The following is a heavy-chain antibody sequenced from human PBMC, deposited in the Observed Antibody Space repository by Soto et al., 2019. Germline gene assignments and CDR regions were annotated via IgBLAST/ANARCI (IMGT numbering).Heavy chain of an antibody. D-gene: IGHD3-10*01. CDR1: GYSFSNFG. V-gene: IGHV1-18*01. J-gene: IGHJ4*02. CDR2: ISAYKGNT. CDR3: SRAGAYGSFYFFDY. Sequence: RASVKVSCKASGYSFSNFGFTWVRQAPGQGLEWMGWISAYKGNTDLAQKFQGRVTMTTDTSTSTAYMELWYPTSDDTAVYYCSRAGAYGSFYFFDYWGQGTLVTVSS.